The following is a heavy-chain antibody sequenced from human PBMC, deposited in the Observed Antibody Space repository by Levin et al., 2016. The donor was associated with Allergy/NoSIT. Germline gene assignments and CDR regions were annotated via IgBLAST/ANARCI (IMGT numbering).Heavy chain of an antibody. D-gene: IGHD6-6*01. CDR3: ARDHYSTSSRDY. Sequence: GGSLRLSCVASGFTFSTSVMHWVRQAPGKGLEWVSGMSFDGSKYYIDSVKGRFTISRDNAKNTLYLQMNSLRAEDTAVYYCARDHYSTSSRDYWGQGTLVTVSS. J-gene: IGHJ4*02. CDR1: GFTFSTSV. CDR2: MSFDGSK. V-gene: IGHV3-30*03.